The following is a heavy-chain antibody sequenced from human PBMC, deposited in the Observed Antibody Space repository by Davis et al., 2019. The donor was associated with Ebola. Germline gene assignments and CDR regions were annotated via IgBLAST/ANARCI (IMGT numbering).Heavy chain of an antibody. D-gene: IGHD6-13*01. V-gene: IGHV3-21*01. CDR1: GVTFSSYS. Sequence: GGSLRLSCAASGVTFSSYSMNWVRQAPGKGLEWVSSISSSSSYIYYADSVKGRFTISRDNAKNSLYLQMNSLRAEDTAVHYCARDFRWQQLVLNAFDIWGQGTMVTVSS. J-gene: IGHJ3*02. CDR3: ARDFRWQQLVLNAFDI. CDR2: ISSSSSYI.